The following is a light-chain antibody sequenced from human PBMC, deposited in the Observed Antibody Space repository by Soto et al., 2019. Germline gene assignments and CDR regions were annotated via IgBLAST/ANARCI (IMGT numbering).Light chain of an antibody. CDR2: DVS. V-gene: IGLV2-14*01. CDR1: TSDVGGYNY. J-gene: IGLJ1*01. CDR3: SSYTSSGTYV. Sequence: QSVLTQPASVTGSPGQSTTISCTGATSDVGGYNYVSWYQQHPGKAPKLLIYDVSNRPSGVSNRFSASKSGNTASLTISGLQAEDEADYYCSSYTSSGTYVFGTGTKVTVL.